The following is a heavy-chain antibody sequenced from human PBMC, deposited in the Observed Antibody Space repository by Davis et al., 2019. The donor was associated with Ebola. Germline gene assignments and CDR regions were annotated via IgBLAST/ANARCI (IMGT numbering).Heavy chain of an antibody. CDR1: GDSVSSAG. D-gene: IGHD5-12*01. CDR3: ARGWLRTGMDV. CDR2: TYYKSKWYN. V-gene: IGHV6-1*01. Sequence: HSQTLSLTCAISGDSVSSAGWNWIRHSPSRGLEWLGRTYYKSKWYNDYAVSVKSRITINPDTSKNHFSLQLNSVTPEDTAVYYCARGWLRTGMDVWGKGTTVTVSS. J-gene: IGHJ6*04.